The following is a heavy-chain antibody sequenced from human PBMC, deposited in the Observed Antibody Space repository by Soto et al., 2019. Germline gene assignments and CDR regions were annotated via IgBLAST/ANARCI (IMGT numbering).Heavy chain of an antibody. V-gene: IGHV1-69*01. J-gene: IGHJ5*02. CDR1: GGTFSSYA. D-gene: IGHD3-22*01. CDR2: IIPIFGTA. CDR3: ARVSYDSSGYNSLFFDP. Sequence: QVQLVQSGAEVKKPGSSVKVPCKASGGTFSSYAISWVRQAPGQGLEWMGGIIPIFGTANYAQKFQGRVTITADESTSTAYMELSSLRSEDTAVYYCARVSYDSSGYNSLFFDPWGQGTLVTVSS.